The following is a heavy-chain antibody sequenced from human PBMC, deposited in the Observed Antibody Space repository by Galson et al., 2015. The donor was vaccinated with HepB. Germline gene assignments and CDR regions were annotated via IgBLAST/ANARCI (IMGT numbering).Heavy chain of an antibody. CDR1: GFTFSSYS. J-gene: IGHJ4*02. Sequence: SLRLSCAASGFTFSSYSMNWVRQAPGKGLEWVSGISWNSGSIGYADSVKGRFTISRDNAKNSLYLQMNSLRVEDTALYYCAKGYSSTYYTAFDYWGQGTLVTVSS. CDR2: ISWNSGSI. V-gene: IGHV3-9*01. D-gene: IGHD3-22*01. CDR3: AKGYSSTYYTAFDY.